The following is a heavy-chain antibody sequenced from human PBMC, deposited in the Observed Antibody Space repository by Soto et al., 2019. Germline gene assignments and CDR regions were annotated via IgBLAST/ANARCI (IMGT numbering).Heavy chain of an antibody. D-gene: IGHD3-22*01. J-gene: IGHJ3*02. CDR1: GFTFSSYA. CDR3: AKDIPLSDSSGYSYVGAYDI. V-gene: IGHV3-23*01. Sequence: GGSLRLSCAASGFTFSSYAMSWVRQAPGKGLEWVSAISGSDGSTYFADSVKGRFTISRDNSKNTLYLQMDSLRVEDTAVYYCAKDIPLSDSSGYSYVGAYDIWGQGTMVTVSS. CDR2: ISGSDGST.